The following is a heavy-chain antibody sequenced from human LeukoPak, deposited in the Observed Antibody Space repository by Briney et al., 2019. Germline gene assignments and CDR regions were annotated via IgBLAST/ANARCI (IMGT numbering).Heavy chain of an antibody. J-gene: IGHJ4*02. CDR2: ISAYNGNI. Sequence: ASVKVSCKASGYTFTSYGISWVRQAPGQGLEWMGWISAYNGNINYAQKLQGRVTMTTDTSTSTAYMELRSLRSDDTAVYYCARSLYDSSGYLSWGFDYWGQGTLVTVSS. V-gene: IGHV1-18*01. CDR3: ARSLYDSSGYLSWGFDY. CDR1: GYTFTSYG. D-gene: IGHD3-22*01.